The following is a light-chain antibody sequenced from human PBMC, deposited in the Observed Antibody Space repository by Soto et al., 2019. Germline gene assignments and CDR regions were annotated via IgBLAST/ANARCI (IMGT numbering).Light chain of an antibody. CDR2: EVS. CDR1: SSDIGAYNY. CDR3: ASYTGTSTDVL. J-gene: IGLJ2*01. Sequence: QSALTQPASVSGSPGQSITISCAGTSSDIGAYNYVSWYQQHPGRAPKLMLYEVSHRPSGVSNRFSGYKSANTASLTISGLQPEDEADYYCASYTGTSTDVLFGGGTKLTVL. V-gene: IGLV2-14*01.